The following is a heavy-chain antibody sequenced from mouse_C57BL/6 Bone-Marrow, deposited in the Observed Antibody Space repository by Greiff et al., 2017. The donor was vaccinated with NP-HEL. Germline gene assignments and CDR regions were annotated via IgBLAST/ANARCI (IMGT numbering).Heavy chain of an antibody. CDR3: VRHENGYGWFAY. CDR2: IRSKSNNYAT. CDR1: GFSFNTYA. J-gene: IGHJ3*01. D-gene: IGHD2-2*01. V-gene: IGHV10-1*01. Sequence: DVMLVESGGGLVQPKGSLKLSCAASGFSFNTYAMNWVRQAPGKGLEWVARIRSKSNNYATYYADSVKDRFTISRDDSESMLYLQMNNLKTEDTAMYYGVRHENGYGWFAYWGQGTLVTVSA.